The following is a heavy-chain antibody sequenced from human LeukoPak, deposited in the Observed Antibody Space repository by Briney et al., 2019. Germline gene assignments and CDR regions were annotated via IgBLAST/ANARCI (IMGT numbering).Heavy chain of an antibody. CDR2: VYYSGST. CDR1: GGSISSYY. D-gene: IGHD3-10*01. J-gene: IGHJ3*02. CDR3: ARSSYYYAADASDI. V-gene: IGHV4-59*01. Sequence: SETLSLTCTVSGGSISSYYWSWSRQPAGKGLEWIGYVYYSGSTNYNPSLKSRVTISVDTSKNQFSLKLSSVTAADTAVYYCARSSYYYAADASDIWGQGTMVTVSS.